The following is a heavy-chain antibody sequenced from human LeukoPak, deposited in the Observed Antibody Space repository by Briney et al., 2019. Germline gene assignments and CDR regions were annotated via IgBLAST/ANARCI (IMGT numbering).Heavy chain of an antibody. CDR3: ARDYSDQTNLVWFDP. Sequence: ASAKVSCKASGYTFIGYYIYWMRQAPGQGLEWMGRVNPHSGGTDYAPKFQGRVTMTRDTSITTAYMELTSLRSDDTAIYYCARDYSDQTNLVWFDPWGQGTLVTVSS. J-gene: IGHJ5*02. V-gene: IGHV1-2*06. CDR1: GYTFIGYY. CDR2: VNPHSGGT. D-gene: IGHD2-15*01.